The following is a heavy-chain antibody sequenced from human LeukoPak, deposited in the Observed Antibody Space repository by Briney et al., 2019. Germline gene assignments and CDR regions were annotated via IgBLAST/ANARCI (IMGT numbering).Heavy chain of an antibody. J-gene: IGHJ4*02. CDR2: ISSSGRTI. CDR3: ARGEYSYRENPPPRFDY. D-gene: IGHD4-11*01. V-gene: IGHV3-48*03. CDR1: GFTFGSYE. Sequence: GGSLRLSCAASGFTFGSYEMNWVRQAPGKGLEWVSYISSSGRTIYYADSVKGRFTVSRDSAKNSLYLQMNSLRAEDTAVYFCARGEYSYRENPPPRFDYWGQGTLVTVSS.